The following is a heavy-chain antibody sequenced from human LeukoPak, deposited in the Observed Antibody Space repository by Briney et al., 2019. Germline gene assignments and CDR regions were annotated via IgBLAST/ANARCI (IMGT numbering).Heavy chain of an antibody. CDR2: ISGSAGST. Sequence: GGSLRLSCAASGFTFSTYSMNWVRQAPGKGLEWVSGISGSAGSTYNADSVKGRFTISRDNSKNTLYLQMNSLRAEDTAVYYCAKVRDGYNYKQYYFDYWGQGTLVTVSS. D-gene: IGHD5-12*01. CDR3: AKVRDGYNYKQYYFDY. V-gene: IGHV3-23*01. J-gene: IGHJ4*02. CDR1: GFTFSTYS.